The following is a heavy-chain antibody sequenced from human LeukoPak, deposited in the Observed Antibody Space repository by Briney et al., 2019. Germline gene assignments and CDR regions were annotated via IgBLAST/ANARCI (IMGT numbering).Heavy chain of an antibody. J-gene: IGHJ3*02. D-gene: IGHD3-10*01. CDR3: ARASMVRGVSAFDI. V-gene: IGHV5-51*01. CDR1: GYSFTSYW. Sequence: GESLKISCKGSGYSFTSYWIGWVRQIPGKGLELMGIIYPGDSDTRYSPSFQGPATISADKSISTAYLQWSRLKASDTAMYYCARASMVRGVSAFDIWGQGTMVTVSS. CDR2: IYPGDSDT.